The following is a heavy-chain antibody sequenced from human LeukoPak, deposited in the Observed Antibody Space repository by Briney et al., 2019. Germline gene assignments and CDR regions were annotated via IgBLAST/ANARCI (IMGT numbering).Heavy chain of an antibody. CDR1: GGSINSYY. J-gene: IGHJ5*02. V-gene: IGHV4-59*08. Sequence: SETLSLTCTVSGGSINSYYWSWIRQPPGKGLECIGYIHYTGSTYYNPSLKSRVTISVDTSKNQFSLKLSSVTAADTAVYYCARHGTEYYYDSSGYYGAGPFDPWGQGTLVTVSS. CDR3: ARHGTEYYYDSSGYYGAGPFDP. D-gene: IGHD3-22*01. CDR2: IHYTGST.